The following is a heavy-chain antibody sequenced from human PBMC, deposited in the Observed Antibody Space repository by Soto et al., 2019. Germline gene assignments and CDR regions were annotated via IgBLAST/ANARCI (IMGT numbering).Heavy chain of an antibody. D-gene: IGHD3-10*01. J-gene: IGHJ4*02. CDR1: GFSLNNSGLG. CDR2: TFWDDDK. V-gene: IGHV2-5*02. Sequence: QITLKESGPTLVKPTQTLTLTCTFSGFSLNNSGLGVGWVRQPPGKALEWLALTFWDDDKRYRPSLRCRLTITNDSSNKQLVLTMNKLDPADTGTYYCARKPSVYRSGNYFGFHFDSWGQGALVIVSS. CDR3: ARKPSVYRSGNYFGFHFDS.